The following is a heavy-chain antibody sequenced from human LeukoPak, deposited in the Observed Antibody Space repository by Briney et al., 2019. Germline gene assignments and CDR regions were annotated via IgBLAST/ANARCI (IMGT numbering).Heavy chain of an antibody. D-gene: IGHD4-17*01. CDR1: GGSVSSGSYY. V-gene: IGHV4-61*01. Sequence: SETLSLTCTVSGGSVSSGSYYWSWIRQPPGKGLEWIGYIYYGGSTNYNPSLKSRVTISVDTSKNQFSLKLSSVTAADTAVYYCARDLRGYGAAWVWGQGTLVTVSS. CDR3: ARDLRGYGAAWV. CDR2: IYYGGST. J-gene: IGHJ4*02.